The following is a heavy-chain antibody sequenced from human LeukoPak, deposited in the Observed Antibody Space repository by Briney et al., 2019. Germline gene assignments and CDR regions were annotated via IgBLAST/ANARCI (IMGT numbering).Heavy chain of an antibody. CDR3: ARDKDRRLVGYFDY. CDR1: GFSFSNYE. V-gene: IGHV3-48*03. Sequence: GGSLRLSCSASGFSFSNYEMNWVRQAPGKGLEWVAYITNGGVKKYYADSVMGRLTISRDDATNSLYLQMNSLRVDDTAVYYCARDKDRRLVGYFDYWGQGTLVTVS. CDR2: ITNGGVKK. J-gene: IGHJ4*02. D-gene: IGHD2-8*02.